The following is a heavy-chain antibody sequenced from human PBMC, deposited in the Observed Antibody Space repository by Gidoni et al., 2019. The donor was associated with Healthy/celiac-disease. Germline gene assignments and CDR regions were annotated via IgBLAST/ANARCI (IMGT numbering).Heavy chain of an antibody. CDR2: LSGDGGST. CDR3: AKDMMATIIGRYDYYYYGMDV. J-gene: IGHJ6*02. V-gene: IGHV3-43*02. D-gene: IGHD5-12*01. Sequence: GLEWVSLLSGDGGSTYYADSVKGRFTISRDNSKNSLYLQMNSLRTEDTALYYCAKDMMATIIGRYDYYYYGMDVWGQGTTVTVSS.